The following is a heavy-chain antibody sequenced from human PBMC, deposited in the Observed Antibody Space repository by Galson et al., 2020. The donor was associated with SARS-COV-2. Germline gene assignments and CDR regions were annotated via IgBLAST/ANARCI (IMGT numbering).Heavy chain of an antibody. Sequence: GESLKISCAASGFPFTDAWMNWVRQAPGKGLEWVGRIKNKIDGGTIDYAAPVKGRFTISRDDSKNTMYLQMNSLKSEDTVVYYCSWFDRFDPRGQGTLVTVSS. CDR3: SWFDRFDP. V-gene: IGHV3-15*07. J-gene: IGHJ5*02. CDR2: IKNKIDGGTI. CDR1: GFPFTDAW. D-gene: IGHD6-13*01.